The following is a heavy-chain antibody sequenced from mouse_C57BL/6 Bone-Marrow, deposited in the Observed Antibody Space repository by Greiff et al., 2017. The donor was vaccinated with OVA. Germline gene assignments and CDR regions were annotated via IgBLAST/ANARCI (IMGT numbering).Heavy chain of an antibody. CDR1: GYTFTSYW. D-gene: IGHD1-1*01. Sequence: QVHVKQPGAELVRPGTSVKLSCKASGYTFTSYWMHWVKQRPGQGLEWIGVIDPSDSYTNYNQKFKGKATLTVDTSSSTAYMQLSSLTSEDSAVYYCARRTTVVAYYFDYWGQGTTLTVSS. V-gene: IGHV1-59*01. J-gene: IGHJ2*01. CDR2: IDPSDSYT. CDR3: ARRTTVVAYYFDY.